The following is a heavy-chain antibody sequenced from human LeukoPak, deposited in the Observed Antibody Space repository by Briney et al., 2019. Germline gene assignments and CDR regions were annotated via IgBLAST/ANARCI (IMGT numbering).Heavy chain of an antibody. CDR3: ARWYGSGSYYTGNQYFDY. J-gene: IGHJ4*02. CDR1: GGTFSSYA. CDR2: IIPIFGTA. V-gene: IGHV1-69*06. Sequence: SVKVSCKASGGTFSSYAISWVRQAPGQGLEWMGGIIPIFGTANYAQKFQGRVTITADKSTSTAYMELSSLRSEDTAVYYCARWYGSGSYYTGNQYFDYWGQGTLVTVSS. D-gene: IGHD3-10*01.